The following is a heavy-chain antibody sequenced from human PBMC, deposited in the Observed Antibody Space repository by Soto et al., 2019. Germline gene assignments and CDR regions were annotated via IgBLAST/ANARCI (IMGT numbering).Heavy chain of an antibody. V-gene: IGHV4-31*03. CDR3: ARDQGNDYSNYPYYYYGMDV. J-gene: IGHJ6*02. CDR2: IYYSGST. CDR1: GGSISSGGYY. Sequence: TLSLTCTVSGGSISSGGYYWSWIRQHPGKGLEWIGYIYYSGSTYYNPSLKSRVTISVDTSKNQFSLKLSSVTAADTAVYYCARDQGNDYSNYPYYYYGMDVWGQGTTVTVSS. D-gene: IGHD4-4*01.